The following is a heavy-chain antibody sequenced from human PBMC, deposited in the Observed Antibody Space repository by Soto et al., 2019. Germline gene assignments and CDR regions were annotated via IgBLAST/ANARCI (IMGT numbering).Heavy chain of an antibody. CDR2: IKSKTDGGTT. Sequence: GGSLRLSCAASGFTFSNAWMSWVRQAPGKALEWVGRIKSKTDGGTTDYAAPVKGRFTISRDDSKNTLYLQMNSLKSEDTAVYYCTTEDDFWSAAFDIWGQGRMVTVSS. CDR3: TTEDDFWSAAFDI. D-gene: IGHD3-3*01. J-gene: IGHJ3*02. V-gene: IGHV3-15*01. CDR1: GFTFSNAW.